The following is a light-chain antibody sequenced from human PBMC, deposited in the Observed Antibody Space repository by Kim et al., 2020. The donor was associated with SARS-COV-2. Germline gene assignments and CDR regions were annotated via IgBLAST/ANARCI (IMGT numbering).Light chain of an antibody. J-gene: IGLJ2*01. CDR2: KDT. CDR3: QSADSSGTYVL. V-gene: IGLV3-25*03. Sequence: PGQTTRNTGAGDVLANQYGCWYQQKAGQAPVLVMYKDTERPSGIPERFSGSSSGTELTLTISGGQAEDEADYYCQSADSSGTYVLFGGGTTLTVL. CDR1: VLANQY.